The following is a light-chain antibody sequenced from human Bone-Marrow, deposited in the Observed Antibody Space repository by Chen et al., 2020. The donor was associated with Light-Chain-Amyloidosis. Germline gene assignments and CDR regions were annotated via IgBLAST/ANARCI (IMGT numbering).Light chain of an antibody. V-gene: IGLV2-14*01. J-gene: IGLJ1*01. CDR2: EVT. CDR1: SSDVGGDNH. CDR3: SSYTITNTLV. Sequence: QSALTHPASVSGSPGQSITISCTGTSSDVGGDNHVSWYQQHQDKAPKLMIYEVTNRHSWVPDRFSGSKSDNTASLTISGLQTEDETDYFCSSYTITNTLVFGSGTRVTVL.